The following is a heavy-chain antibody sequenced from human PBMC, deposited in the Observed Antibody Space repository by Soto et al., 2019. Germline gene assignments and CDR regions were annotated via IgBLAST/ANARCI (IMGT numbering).Heavy chain of an antibody. CDR1: GFTLSDEN. CDR2: ISGGGSYF. V-gene: IGHV3-21*06. J-gene: IGHJ6*04. CDR3: ARDSDCHSTSCFFPPHV. Sequence: GSLRLCCSASGFTLSDENMRWVGQVPGKGLEWVSGISGGGSYFFYADSVQGRFSIPRDNAKNSLFLEMNILRVEDTAVYYCARDSDCHSTSCFFPPHVWGEGTTVTVSS. D-gene: IGHD2-2*01.